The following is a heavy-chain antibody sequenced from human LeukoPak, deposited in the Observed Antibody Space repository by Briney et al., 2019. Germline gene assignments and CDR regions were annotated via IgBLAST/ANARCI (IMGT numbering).Heavy chain of an antibody. CDR2: ISYDGSNK. CDR3: ARDSSSWSLPDY. V-gene: IGHV3-30*04. J-gene: IGHJ4*02. D-gene: IGHD6-13*01. CDR1: GFTFSSYA. Sequence: GGSLRLSCAAPGFTFSSYAMHWVRQAPGKGLEWVAVISYDGSNKYYADSVKGRFTISRDNSKNTLYLQMNSLRAEDTAVYYCARDSSSWSLPDYWGQGTLVTVSS.